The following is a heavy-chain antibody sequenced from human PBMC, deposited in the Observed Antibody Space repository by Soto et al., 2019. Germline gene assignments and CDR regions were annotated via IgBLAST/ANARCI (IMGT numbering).Heavy chain of an antibody. Sequence: GGSLRLSCAASGFTFSSYEMNWFRQAPGKGLEWVSYISSSGSTIYYADSVKGRFTISRDNAKNSLYLQMNSLRAEDTAVYYCARNIVATIFGMDVWGQGTTVTVSS. CDR3: ARNIVATIFGMDV. J-gene: IGHJ6*02. D-gene: IGHD5-12*01. CDR1: GFTFSSYE. V-gene: IGHV3-48*03. CDR2: ISSSGSTI.